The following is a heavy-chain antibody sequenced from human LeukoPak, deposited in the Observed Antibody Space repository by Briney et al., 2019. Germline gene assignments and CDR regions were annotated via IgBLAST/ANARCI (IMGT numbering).Heavy chain of an antibody. Sequence: SETLSLTCAVYGGSFSGYYWSWIRQPPGKGLEWIGEINHSGSTNYNLSLKSRVTISVDTSKNQFSLKLSSVTAADTAVYYCARGVVVPIDYDFWSGYPHHYYGMDVWGQGTTVTVSS. CDR3: ARGVVVPIDYDFWSGYPHHYYGMDV. CDR2: INHSGST. V-gene: IGHV4-34*01. CDR1: GGSFSGYY. J-gene: IGHJ6*02. D-gene: IGHD3-3*01.